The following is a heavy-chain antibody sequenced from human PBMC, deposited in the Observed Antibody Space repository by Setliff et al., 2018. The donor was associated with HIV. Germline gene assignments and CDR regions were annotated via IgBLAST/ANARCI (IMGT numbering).Heavy chain of an antibody. CDR1: GYTFTIYY. CDR3: ARDGGSSAGSLSLLVDWFDP. Sequence: ASVKVSCKASGYTFTIYYIHWVRQAPGQGLEWMGIVNPSDGSTSYAPRFQGRATMTSDTSSNTVYMKLTSLTSEDTAVYYCARDGGSSAGSLSLLVDWFDPWGQGTLVTVSS. CDR2: VNPSDGST. D-gene: IGHD6-6*01. V-gene: IGHV1-46*01. J-gene: IGHJ5*02.